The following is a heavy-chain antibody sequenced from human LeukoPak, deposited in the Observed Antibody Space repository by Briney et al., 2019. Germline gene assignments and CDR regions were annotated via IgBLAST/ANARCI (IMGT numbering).Heavy chain of an antibody. V-gene: IGHV6-1*01. CDR2: AYYRSQWYI. CDR3: ARGAVRGNANFDF. J-gene: IGHJ4*02. Sequence: SQTLSLTCAISGDSVSGSPAVWNWIRQSPSRGLEWLGRAYYRSQWYIDYAVSVKGRITIVPDTSKNQFSVQLKSVTPEDTAVYYCARGAVRGNANFDFWGQGTLVTVSS. CDR1: GDSVSGSPAV. D-gene: IGHD3-10*01.